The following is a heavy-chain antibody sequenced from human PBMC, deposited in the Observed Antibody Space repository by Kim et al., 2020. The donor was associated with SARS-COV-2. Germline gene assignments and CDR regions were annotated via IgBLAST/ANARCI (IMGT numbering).Heavy chain of an antibody. CDR3: ASLSPASSHTSFDY. CDR2: IYAGGNT. D-gene: IGHD6-6*01. J-gene: IGHJ4*02. CDR1: GFTVSSNY. V-gene: IGHV3-66*01. Sequence: GGSLRLSCAVSGFTVSSNYMTWVRQAPGKGLEWVSSIYAGGNTYYADSVKGRFTISRDDSKNTVYLQINSLRAEDTAVYYCASLSPASSHTSFDYWGQGTLVTVSS.